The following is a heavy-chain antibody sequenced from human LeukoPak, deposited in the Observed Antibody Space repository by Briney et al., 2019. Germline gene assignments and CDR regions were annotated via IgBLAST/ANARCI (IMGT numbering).Heavy chain of an antibody. CDR1: GFTFSSYS. V-gene: IGHV3-33*08. CDR2: IWYDGSNK. J-gene: IGHJ4*02. Sequence: PGGSLRLSCAASGFTFSSYSMSWVRQAPGKGLEWVAVIWYDGSNKYYADSVKGRFTISRDNSKNTLYLQMNSLRAEDTAVYYCARDWDYGDYHFDYWGQGTLVTVSS. D-gene: IGHD4-17*01. CDR3: ARDWDYGDYHFDY.